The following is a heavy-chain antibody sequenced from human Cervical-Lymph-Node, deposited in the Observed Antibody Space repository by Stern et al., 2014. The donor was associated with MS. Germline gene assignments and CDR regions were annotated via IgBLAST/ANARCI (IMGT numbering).Heavy chain of an antibody. J-gene: IGHJ4*02. CDR2: IHHSGTT. D-gene: IGHD3-9*01. Sequence: QLQLQESGPGLVRPSQTLSLTCSVSGGSISNGLYYWSWIRQHPGKGLEXLGYIHHSGTTRYNPSLNSRVSISVDTSKNQFSLKVTSVTAAETALYYCARVADFDWSYDSWGQGILVTVSS. CDR1: GGSISNGLYY. V-gene: IGHV4-31*03. CDR3: ARVADFDWSYDS.